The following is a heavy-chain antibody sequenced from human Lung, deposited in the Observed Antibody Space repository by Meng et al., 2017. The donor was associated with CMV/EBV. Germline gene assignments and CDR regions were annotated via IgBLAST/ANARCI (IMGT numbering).Heavy chain of an antibody. D-gene: IGHD3-22*01. CDR3: ARAIRGFYYYYGMDV. V-gene: IGHV3-30*03. J-gene: IGHJ6*02. CDR1: GFTFSSYW. CDR2: ISYDGSNK. Sequence: LSLTCADSGFTFSSYWMSWVRQAPGKGLEWVAVISYDGSNKYYADSVKGRFTISRDNSKNTLYLQMNSLRAEDTAVYYCARAIRGFYYYYGMDVWGQGTTVTVSS.